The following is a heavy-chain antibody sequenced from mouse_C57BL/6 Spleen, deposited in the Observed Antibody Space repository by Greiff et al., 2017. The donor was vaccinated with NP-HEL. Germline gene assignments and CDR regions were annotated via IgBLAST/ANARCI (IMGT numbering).Heavy chain of an antibody. J-gene: IGHJ2*01. CDR3: ARTGTGPYYFDY. CDR2: IYPGDGDT. Sequence: QVQLQQSGPELVKPGASVKISCKASGYAFSSSWMNWVKQRPGKGLEWIGRIYPGDGDTNYNGKFKGKATLTADKSSSTAYMQLSSLTSEDSAVYFCARTGTGPYYFDYWGQGTTLTVSS. D-gene: IGHD4-1*01. V-gene: IGHV1-82*01. CDR1: GYAFSSSW.